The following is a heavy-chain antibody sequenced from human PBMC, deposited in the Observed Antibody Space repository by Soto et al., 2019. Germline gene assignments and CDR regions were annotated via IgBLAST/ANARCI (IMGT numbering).Heavy chain of an antibody. D-gene: IGHD3-22*01. CDR2: MWSEGGNK. Sequence: GGSLRLSCAASGFTFSSYGMHWVRQAPGKGLEWVAVMWSEGGNKYYADSVKGRFTISRDNSKNTLYLQMNSVRVEDAAMYYCARDPPDDSSGYYSLDYWGQGTLVTVSS. J-gene: IGHJ4*02. CDR1: GFTFSSYG. V-gene: IGHV3-33*01. CDR3: ARDPPDDSSGYYSLDY.